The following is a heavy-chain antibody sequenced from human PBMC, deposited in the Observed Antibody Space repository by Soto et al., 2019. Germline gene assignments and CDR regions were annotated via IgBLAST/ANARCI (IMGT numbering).Heavy chain of an antibody. D-gene: IGHD2-2*01. V-gene: IGHV6-1*01. J-gene: IGHJ4*02. CDR2: TYYRSKWYN. Sequence: PSQTLSLTCAISGDSVSSNSAAWNWIRQSPSRGLEWLGRTYYRSKWYNDYAVSVKSRITINPDTSKNQFSLQLNSVTPEDTAVNYCARDQLYCSSTSCYRNIFDYWGQGTLVTVSS. CDR1: GDSVSSNSAA. CDR3: ARDQLYCSSTSCYRNIFDY.